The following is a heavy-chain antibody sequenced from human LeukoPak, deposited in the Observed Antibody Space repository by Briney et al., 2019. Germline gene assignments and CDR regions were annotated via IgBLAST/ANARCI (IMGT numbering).Heavy chain of an antibody. D-gene: IGHD4-17*01. CDR1: GYYTRGGSY. CDR3: AKVRTYGDYARHDY. J-gene: IGHJ4*02. CDR2: MFHSGDT. Sequence: SETLSLTCDVFGYYTRGGSYWGWIRQPPGKGLEWIGCMFHSGDTYHNPSLKSRVTISADTSKNQYSLKLTSVNADATSMHPWAKVRTYGDYARHDYWGQGTLVTVSS. V-gene: IGHV4-38-2*01.